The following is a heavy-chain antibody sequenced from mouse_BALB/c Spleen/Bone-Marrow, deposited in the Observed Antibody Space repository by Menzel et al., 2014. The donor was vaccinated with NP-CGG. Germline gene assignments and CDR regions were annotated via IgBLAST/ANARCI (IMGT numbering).Heavy chain of an antibody. CDR2: INPNNGGT. CDR1: GYTFTDYN. CDR3: ARFYYYGSSYWYFDV. J-gene: IGHJ1*01. Sequence: VQLQQSGPELVKPGASVKIPCKASGYTFTDYNMDCVKQSHGKSLEWIGDINPNNGGTIYNQKFKGKATLTVDKSSSTAYMELRSLTSEDTAVYYCARFYYYGSSYWYFDVWGAGTTVTVSS. V-gene: IGHV1-18*01. D-gene: IGHD1-1*01.